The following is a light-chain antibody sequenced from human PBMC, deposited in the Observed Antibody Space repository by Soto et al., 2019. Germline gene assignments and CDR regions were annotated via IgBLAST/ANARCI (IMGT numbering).Light chain of an antibody. Sequence: QSALTQPASVSGSPGLSITISCTGTSSEVGGYKYVSWYQQHPDKAPKLIIFEVSNRPSGISSRFSGSKSGNTASLTISGLQAEDEADYYCASYTSSSTSVIFGRGTNLTVL. J-gene: IGLJ2*01. CDR3: ASYTSSSTSVI. CDR2: EVS. V-gene: IGLV2-14*01. CDR1: SSEVGGYKY.